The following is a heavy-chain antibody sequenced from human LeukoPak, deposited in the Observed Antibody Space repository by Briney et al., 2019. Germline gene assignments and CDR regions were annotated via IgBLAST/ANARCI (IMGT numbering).Heavy chain of an antibody. D-gene: IGHD1-1*01. CDR3: ARDILGWNDVDYFDY. CDR1: GFTFSSYE. CDR2: ISSSGSTI. Sequence: GGSLRLSCAASGFTFSSYEMNWVRQAPGKGLEWVSYISSSGSTIYYADSVKGRFIISRDNAKNSLYLQMNSLRAEDTAVYYCARDILGWNDVDYFDYWGQGTLVTVSS. J-gene: IGHJ4*02. V-gene: IGHV3-48*03.